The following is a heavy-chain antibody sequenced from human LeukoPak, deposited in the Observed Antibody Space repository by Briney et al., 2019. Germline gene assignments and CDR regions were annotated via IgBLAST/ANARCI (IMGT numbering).Heavy chain of an antibody. J-gene: IGHJ5*02. CDR3: ASHFYGSGRHLPGGGVNWFDP. CDR1: GVSISSGSYY. D-gene: IGHD3-10*01. CDR2: IYRSGST. Sequence: SETLSLTCTVSGVSISSGSYYWGWIRQPAGKGLEWIGRIYRSGSTDYNPSLKSRVTISLDTSKNQFALKLSSVTAADTAVYYCASHFYGSGRHLPGGGVNWFDPWGQGTLVTVSS. V-gene: IGHV4-61*02.